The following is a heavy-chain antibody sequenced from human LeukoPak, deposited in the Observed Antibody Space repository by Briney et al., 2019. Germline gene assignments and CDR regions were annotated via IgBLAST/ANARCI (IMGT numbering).Heavy chain of an antibody. V-gene: IGHV3-21*01. CDR2: ISSSSYI. D-gene: IGHD1-14*01. CDR1: GFTFSIYT. CDR3: ARDHNVSFAFDI. J-gene: IGHJ3*02. Sequence: GGSLRLSCAASGFTFSIYTMNWVRQAPGKGLEWVSSISSSSYIYYADSVKGRFTISRDNAKNSLYLQMNSLRAEDTAVYYCARDHNVSFAFDIWGQGTMVTVSS.